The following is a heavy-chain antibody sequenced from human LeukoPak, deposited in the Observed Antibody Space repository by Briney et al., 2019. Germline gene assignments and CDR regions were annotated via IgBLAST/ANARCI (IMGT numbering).Heavy chain of an antibody. CDR3: ARYRYSSSSKIDF. J-gene: IGHJ4*02. Sequence: GGSLRLSCAASGFTFSSYSMNWVRQAPGKGLEWVSFISSSSSYIYYADSVKGRFTISRDNAKNSLYLQMNSLRAEDTAVYYCARYRYSSSSKIDFWGQGTLVTVSS. V-gene: IGHV3-21*01. CDR2: ISSSSSYI. CDR1: GFTFSSYS. D-gene: IGHD6-6*01.